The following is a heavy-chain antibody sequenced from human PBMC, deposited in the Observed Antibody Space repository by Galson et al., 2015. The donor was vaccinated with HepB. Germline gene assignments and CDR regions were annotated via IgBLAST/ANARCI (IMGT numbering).Heavy chain of an antibody. CDR1: GFTFSSYG. V-gene: IGHV3-30*19. CDR3: ARSLLPYYYDSSGYLDY. J-gene: IGHJ4*02. CDR2: ISYDGSNK. D-gene: IGHD3-22*01. Sequence: SLRLSCAASGFTFSSYGMHWVRQAPGKGLEWVAVISYDGSNKYYADSVKGRFTISRDNSKNTLYLQMNSLRAEDTAVYYCARSLLPYYYDSSGYLDYWGQGTLVTVSS.